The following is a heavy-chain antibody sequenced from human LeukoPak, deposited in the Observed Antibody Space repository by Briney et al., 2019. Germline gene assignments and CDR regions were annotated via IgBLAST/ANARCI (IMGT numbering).Heavy chain of an antibody. CDR1: AGSFSGYY. Sequence: SETMSLTCAVYAGSFSGYYWSWIRQPPEKGLEWIGEIKHSGSTNYNPSLKSRVTISVDTSKNQFSLRLSSVTAADTAVYYCARGRYDFWSGYTTATPLDYWGQGTLVTVSS. CDR3: ARGRYDFWSGYTTATPLDY. J-gene: IGHJ4*02. CDR2: IKHSGST. V-gene: IGHV4-34*01. D-gene: IGHD3-3*01.